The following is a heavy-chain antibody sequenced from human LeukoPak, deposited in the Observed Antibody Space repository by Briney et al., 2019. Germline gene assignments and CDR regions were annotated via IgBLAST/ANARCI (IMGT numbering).Heavy chain of an antibody. Sequence: GGSLRLSCAASGFTFSSYAMSWVRQAPGKGLEWVSAISGSGGSTYYADSVKGRFTISRDNSKNTLYLQMNSLRAEDTAVYYCATRYCSSTSCSNDAFDIWGQGTMVTVSS. CDR1: GFTFSSYA. CDR3: ATRYCSSTSCSNDAFDI. D-gene: IGHD2-2*01. V-gene: IGHV3-23*01. J-gene: IGHJ3*02. CDR2: ISGSGGST.